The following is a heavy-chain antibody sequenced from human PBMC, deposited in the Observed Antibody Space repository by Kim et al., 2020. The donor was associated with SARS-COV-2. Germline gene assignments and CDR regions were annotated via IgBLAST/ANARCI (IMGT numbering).Heavy chain of an antibody. CDR3: ARDHRSCSSSTCYGEVIDY. D-gene: IGHD2-2*01. CDR1: GYTFTSYG. V-gene: IGHV1-3*01. J-gene: IGHJ4*02. CDR2: INAGTGNT. Sequence: ASVKVSCKASGYTFTSYGMHWVRQAPGQRLEWMGWINAGTGNTKYSQKFEGRVTITRDTSASTAYMALSSPRSEDTAVYYCARDHRSCSSSTCYGEVIDYWGQGTLVTVSS.